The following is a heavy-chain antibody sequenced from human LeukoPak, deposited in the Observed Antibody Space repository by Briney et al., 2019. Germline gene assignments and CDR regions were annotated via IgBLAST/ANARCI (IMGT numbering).Heavy chain of an antibody. D-gene: IGHD3-10*01. J-gene: IGHJ4*02. V-gene: IGHV4-28*01. CDR3: ARKENVYYYFDY. Sequence: PSDTLSLTCAVSGYSITSSSWWGWIRQPPGKGLEWIGYIYHSGTTYYSPSLQSRVTMSVDTSKNQFSLKLSSVTAVDTAVYYCARKENVYYYFDYWGQGTLVTVSS. CDR2: IYHSGTT. CDR1: GYSITSSSW.